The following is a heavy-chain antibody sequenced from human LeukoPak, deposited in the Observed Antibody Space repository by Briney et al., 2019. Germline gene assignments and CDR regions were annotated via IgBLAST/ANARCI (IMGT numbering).Heavy chain of an antibody. D-gene: IGHD6-19*01. CDR3: ARLRAAVAGTWEFDY. CDR2: IYPGDSDT. Sequence: GESLKISCKGSGYSFTSYWIGGVRQMPGKGLEWMGIIYPGDSDTRYSPSFQGQVTISADKSISTAYLQWSSLKASDTAMYYCARLRAAVAGTWEFDYWGQGTLVTVSS. V-gene: IGHV5-51*01. CDR1: GYSFTSYW. J-gene: IGHJ4*02.